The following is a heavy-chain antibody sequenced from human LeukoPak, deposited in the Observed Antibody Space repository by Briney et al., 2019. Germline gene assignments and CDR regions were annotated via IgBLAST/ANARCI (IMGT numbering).Heavy chain of an antibody. Sequence: GGSLRLSCAASGFTFSSYAMSWVRQAPGKGLEWVSAISGSGGSTYYADSVKGRFTISRDNSKNTLYLQMNSLRAVDTAVYYCAKACVSSCSVNWFDPWGQGTLVTVSS. D-gene: IGHD2-2*01. V-gene: IGHV3-23*01. J-gene: IGHJ5*02. CDR3: AKACVSSCSVNWFDP. CDR1: GFTFSSYA. CDR2: ISGSGGST.